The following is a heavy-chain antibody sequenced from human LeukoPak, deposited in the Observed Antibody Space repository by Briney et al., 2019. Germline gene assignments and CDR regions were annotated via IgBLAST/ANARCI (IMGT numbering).Heavy chain of an antibody. D-gene: IGHD2-2*01. CDR3: TRGDCSSTSCYDWFDP. V-gene: IGHV1-2*02. Sequence: ASVKVSCKASGYTFTGYYMHWVRQAPGQGLEWMGWINPNSGGTNYAQKFQGRVTMTRDTSISTAYMELSRLRSDDTAVYYCTRGDCSSTSCYDWFDPWGQGTLVTVSS. J-gene: IGHJ5*02. CDR2: INPNSGGT. CDR1: GYTFTGYY.